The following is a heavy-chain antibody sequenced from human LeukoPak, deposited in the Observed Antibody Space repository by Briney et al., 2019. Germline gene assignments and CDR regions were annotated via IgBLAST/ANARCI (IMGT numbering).Heavy chain of an antibody. V-gene: IGHV4-39*07. D-gene: IGHD5-18*01. CDR3: ARAGYSYGTGYYFDY. CDR1: GGSISSSSYY. Sequence: SETLSLTCTVSGGSISSSSYYWGWIRQPPGKGLEWIGSIYYSGSTYYSPSLKSRVTISVDTSKKQFSLKVSSVTAADTAVYYCARAGYSYGTGYYFDYWGQGTLVTVSS. J-gene: IGHJ4*02. CDR2: IYYSGST.